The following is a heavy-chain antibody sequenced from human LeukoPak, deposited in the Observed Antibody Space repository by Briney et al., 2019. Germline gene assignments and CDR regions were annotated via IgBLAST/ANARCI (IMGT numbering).Heavy chain of an antibody. D-gene: IGHD6-19*01. Sequence: ASVKVSCKASGGTFRSYAISWVRQAPGQGLEWMGRIIPIFGTANYAQKFQGRVTITTDESTSTAYMELSSLRSEDTAVYYCARSAQYSSGWYSFDYWGQGTLVTVSS. CDR1: GGTFRSYA. CDR3: ARSAQYSSGWYSFDY. V-gene: IGHV1-69*05. J-gene: IGHJ4*02. CDR2: IIPIFGTA.